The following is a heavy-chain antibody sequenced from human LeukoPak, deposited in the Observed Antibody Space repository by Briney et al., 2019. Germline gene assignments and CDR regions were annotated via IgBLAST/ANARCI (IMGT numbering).Heavy chain of an antibody. CDR3: ARIQGYYGSGRASFYYMDV. V-gene: IGHV3-48*01. CDR2: ISSSSSTI. Sequence: PGGSLRLSCAASGFTFSSYSMNWVRQAPGKGLEWVSYISSSSSTIYYADSVKGRFTISRHNAKNSLYLQMNSLRAEDTAVYYCARIQGYYGSGRASFYYMDVWGKGTTVTVSS. J-gene: IGHJ6*03. CDR1: GFTFSSYS. D-gene: IGHD3-10*01.